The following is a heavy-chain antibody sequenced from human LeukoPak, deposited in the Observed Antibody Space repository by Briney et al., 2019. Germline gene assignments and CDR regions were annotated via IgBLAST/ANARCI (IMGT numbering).Heavy chain of an antibody. CDR2: IKSDGSST. CDR3: ARDEKGVTTPIVDY. Sequence: PGGSLRLSCAASGFTFSSYWMHWVRQAPGKGLVWVSCIKSDGSSTIYADSVKGRFTISRDNAKNTLYLQMISLRAEDTAVYYCARDEKGVTTPIVDYWGQGTLVTVSS. V-gene: IGHV3-74*01. D-gene: IGHD4-17*01. J-gene: IGHJ4*02. CDR1: GFTFSSYW.